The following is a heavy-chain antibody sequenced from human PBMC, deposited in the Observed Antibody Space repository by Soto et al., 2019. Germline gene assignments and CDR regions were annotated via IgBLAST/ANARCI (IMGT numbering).Heavy chain of an antibody. V-gene: IGHV3-30*18. D-gene: IGHD6-13*01. Sequence: AGGSLRLSCAASGFTFSSYGMHWVRQAPGKGLEWVAVISYDGSNKYYADSVKGRFTISRDNSKNTLYLQMNSLRAEDTAVYYCAKVMYSSSSLYYYGMDVWGQGTTVTVSS. J-gene: IGHJ6*02. CDR1: GFTFSSYG. CDR2: ISYDGSNK. CDR3: AKVMYSSSSLYYYGMDV.